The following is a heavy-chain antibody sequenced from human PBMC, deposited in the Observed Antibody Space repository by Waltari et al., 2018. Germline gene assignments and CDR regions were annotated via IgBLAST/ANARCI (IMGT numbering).Heavy chain of an antibody. CDR1: GDSMNSNSW. V-gene: IGHV4-4*02. CDR2: VLRNGES. CDR3: ARDRGTGLYLDS. D-gene: IGHD1-1*01. Sequence: QLQLQESGPGLVKPSETPSLTCTVSGDSMNSNSWWSWVRQSPDKGLEWIGQVLRNGESNYNPSLEGRVIISLDTSNNRFSLELTSATAVDTAVYYCARDRGTGLYLDSWGPGTLVTVS. J-gene: IGHJ4*02.